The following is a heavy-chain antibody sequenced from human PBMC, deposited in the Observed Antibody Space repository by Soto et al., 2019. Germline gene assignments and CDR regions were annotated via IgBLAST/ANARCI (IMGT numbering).Heavy chain of an antibody. Sequence: QVQLVESGGGVVQPGRSLRLSCAASGFTFSSYGMHWVRQAPGKGLEWVAVIWYDGSNKYYADSVKGRFTISRDNSKNTLYLQMNSLRAEDTAVYYCARGPFDYGELRFDYWGQGTLVTVSS. CDR1: GFTFSSYG. CDR3: ARGPFDYGELRFDY. CDR2: IWYDGSNK. J-gene: IGHJ4*02. V-gene: IGHV3-33*01. D-gene: IGHD4-17*01.